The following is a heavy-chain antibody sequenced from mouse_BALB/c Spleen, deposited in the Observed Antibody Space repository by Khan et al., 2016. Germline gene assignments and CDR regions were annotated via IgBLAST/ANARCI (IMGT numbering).Heavy chain of an antibody. Sequence: QVQLQQSGAELAKPGASVKMSCKASGYTFTSYWMHWVKQRPGQGLEWIGYINPSTGYTEYNQKFKDKATLTADKSSSTAYMQLSSLTSEDSAVYYCASYYGNAMYYWVQGTSVTVSS. CDR1: GYTFTSYW. J-gene: IGHJ4*01. CDR2: INPSTGYT. CDR3: ASYYGNAMYY. D-gene: IGHD2-1*01. V-gene: IGHV1-7*01.